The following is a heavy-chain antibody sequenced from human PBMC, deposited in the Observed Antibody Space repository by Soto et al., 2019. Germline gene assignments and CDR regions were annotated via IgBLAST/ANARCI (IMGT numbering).Heavy chain of an antibody. V-gene: IGHV4-59*01. Sequence: SETLSLTCTVSGGSISSYYWSWIRQPPGKGLEWIGYIYYSGSTNYNPSLKSRVTISVDTSKNQFSLKLSSVTAADTAVYYCAREITSPNYGSGTFDYWGQGTRVTVS. CDR3: AREITSPNYGSGTFDY. CDR2: IYYSGST. CDR1: GGSISSYY. D-gene: IGHD3-10*01. J-gene: IGHJ4*02.